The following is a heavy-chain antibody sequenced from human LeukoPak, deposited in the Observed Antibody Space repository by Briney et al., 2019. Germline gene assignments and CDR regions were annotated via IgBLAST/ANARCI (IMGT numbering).Heavy chain of an antibody. CDR3: ARGSYTGFDLYFDY. V-gene: IGHV3-48*03. CDR1: GFSFSTQE. D-gene: IGHD5-12*01. J-gene: IGHJ4*02. CDR2: ISSNSRTI. Sequence: GRSLRLSCATSGFSFSTQEMTWVSHDPGKGLEWASYISSNSRTIYYADSVKGRFTISRDNTRDSVFLQLNSLRVEDTSFYYCARGSYTGFDLYFDYWGQGTLVTVSS.